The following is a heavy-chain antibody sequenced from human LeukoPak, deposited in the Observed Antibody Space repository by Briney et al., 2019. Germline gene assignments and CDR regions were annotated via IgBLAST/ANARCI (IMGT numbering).Heavy chain of an antibody. V-gene: IGHV3-23*01. D-gene: IGHD6-13*01. J-gene: IGHJ6*03. Sequence: GGSLRLSCAASGFTFSSYDMSWVRQAPGKGLEWVSAISGSGGSTYYADSVKGRFTISRDNSKNTLYLQMNSLRAEDTAVYYCAKDSSSSWYYYYYYMDVWGKGTTVTVSS. CDR3: AKDSSSSWYYYYYYMDV. CDR2: ISGSGGST. CDR1: GFTFSSYD.